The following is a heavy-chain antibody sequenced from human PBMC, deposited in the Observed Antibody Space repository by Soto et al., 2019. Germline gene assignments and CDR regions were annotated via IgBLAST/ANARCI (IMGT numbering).Heavy chain of an antibody. V-gene: IGHV4-31*03. CDR3: ARDVAIWFGELSSSANYYYGMDV. CDR1: GGSISSGGYY. D-gene: IGHD3-10*01. Sequence: QVQLQESGPGLVKPSQTLSLTCTVSGGSISSGGYYWTWIRQHPEKGLEWIGYIYYSGSTHYNPSLTSRATISADTSQNQFSLKLNSVTAADTAVYYCARDVAIWFGELSSSANYYYGMDVWGQGTTVTVSS. CDR2: IYYSGST. J-gene: IGHJ6*02.